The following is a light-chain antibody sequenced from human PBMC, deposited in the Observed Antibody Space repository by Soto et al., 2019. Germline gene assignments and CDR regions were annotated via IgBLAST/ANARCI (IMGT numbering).Light chain of an antibody. CDR3: QQYNNWPPFTWT. CDR1: QSVSSN. Sequence: EIVMTQSPATLSVYPGERATLSCRASQSVSSNLAWYQQKPGQAPRLLIYGASTRATGIPARFSGSGSGTEFTLTISSLQSEDFAVYYCQQYNNWPPFTWTFGQGTKVEIK. CDR2: GAS. V-gene: IGKV3-15*01. J-gene: IGKJ1*01.